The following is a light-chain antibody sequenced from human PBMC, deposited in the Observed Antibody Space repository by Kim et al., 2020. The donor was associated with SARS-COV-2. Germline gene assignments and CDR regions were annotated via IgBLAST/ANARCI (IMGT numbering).Light chain of an antibody. Sequence: VAPGQTTSITCSGDKLGDKYACWYQQKPGQSPVLVIYQDSKRPSGIPERFSGSNSGNTATLTISGTQAMDEADYYCQAWDSSTVVFGGGTKLTVL. J-gene: IGLJ2*01. V-gene: IGLV3-1*01. CDR2: QDS. CDR3: QAWDSSTVV. CDR1: KLGDKY.